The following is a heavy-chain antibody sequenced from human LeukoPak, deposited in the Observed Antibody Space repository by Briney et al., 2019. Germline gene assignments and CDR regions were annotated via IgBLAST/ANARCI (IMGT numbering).Heavy chain of an antibody. CDR2: IYTSGST. Sequence: SQTLSLTCTVSGGSISSGSYYWSWIRQPAGKGLEWIGRIYTSGSTNYNPSLKSRVTISVDTPKNQFSLKLSSVTAADTAVYYCARHALLHGGSYWGQGTLVTVSS. D-gene: IGHD2-15*01. CDR1: GGSISSGSYY. CDR3: ARHALLHGGSY. V-gene: IGHV4-61*02. J-gene: IGHJ4*02.